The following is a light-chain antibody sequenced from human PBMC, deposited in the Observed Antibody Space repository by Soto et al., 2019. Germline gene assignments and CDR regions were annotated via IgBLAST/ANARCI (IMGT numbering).Light chain of an antibody. CDR1: QGISNY. Sequence: DIQMTQSPSSLFASVGDRVTITCRASQGISNYLAWYQQKPGKVPKLLIYAAYTLQSGVPSRFSGSGSGADFTLTISCLQSEDFATYYCQPYNSYSWTFGQGTQVEI. CDR3: QPYNSYSWT. J-gene: IGKJ1*01. V-gene: IGKV1-16*01. CDR2: AAY.